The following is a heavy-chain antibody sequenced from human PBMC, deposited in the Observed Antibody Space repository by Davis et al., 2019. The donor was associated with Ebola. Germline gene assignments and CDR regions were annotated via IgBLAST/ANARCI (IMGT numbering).Heavy chain of an antibody. CDR1: GDSLNSYY. CDR2: ISPSGST. Sequence: PSETLSLTCTASGDSLNSYYWNWIRQSPAKGLEWIGYISPSGSTIYNPSLKSRVTMSVDMSKNQFSLNFSSVTAADTAVYYCARERRISSWLDDWGQGTLVTVSS. CDR3: ARERRISSWLDD. J-gene: IGHJ5*02. D-gene: IGHD2/OR15-2a*01. V-gene: IGHV4-59*01.